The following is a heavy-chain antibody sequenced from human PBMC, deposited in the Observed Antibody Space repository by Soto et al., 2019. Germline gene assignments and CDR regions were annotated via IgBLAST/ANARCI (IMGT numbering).Heavy chain of an antibody. CDR3: AREGQMPQHFGMDV. J-gene: IGHJ6*04. CDR1: GGSISNHF. V-gene: IGHV4-59*11. D-gene: IGHD3-3*02. CDR2: VIHNGNT. Sequence: SETLSLTCSVSGGSISNHFCSWSRQTPGKPLEWIGYVIHNGNTNSTHSLRSRVKILVVWSKNGFSLMLRWVASADTALYFCAREGQMPQHFGMDVWGKGIQVTVSS.